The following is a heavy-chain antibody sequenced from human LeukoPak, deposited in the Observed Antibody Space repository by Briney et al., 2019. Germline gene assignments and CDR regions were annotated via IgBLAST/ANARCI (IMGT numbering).Heavy chain of an antibody. CDR2: ISGSGGTT. J-gene: IGHJ4*02. CDR1: GFTFSNSA. CDR3: GRIASGTNIDY. V-gene: IGHV3-23*01. Sequence: GGSLRLSCAASGFTFSNSAMSWVPQAPGKGREWVSAISGSGGTTFYADSVKGPITMSRDNSKSTLFLHMNSLRAEDTAVYYCGRIASGTNIDYWGQGTLLTVSS. D-gene: IGHD1-26*01.